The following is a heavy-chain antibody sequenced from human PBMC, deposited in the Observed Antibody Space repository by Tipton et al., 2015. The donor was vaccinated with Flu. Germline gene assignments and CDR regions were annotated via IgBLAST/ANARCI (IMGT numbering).Heavy chain of an antibody. CDR3: ARGYCSGGSCSYRYFDL. V-gene: IGHV4-34*01. CDR1: GGSFSGYY. D-gene: IGHD2-15*01. J-gene: IGHJ2*01. Sequence: LRLSCAVYGGSFSGYYWSWIRQPPGKGLEWIGEINHSGSTNYNPSLKSRVTISVDTSKNQFSLKLSSVTAADTAVCYCARGYCSGGSCSYRYFDLWGRGTPVT. CDR2: INHSGST.